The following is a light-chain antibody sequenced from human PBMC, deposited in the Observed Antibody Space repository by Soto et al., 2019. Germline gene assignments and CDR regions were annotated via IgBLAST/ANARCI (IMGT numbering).Light chain of an antibody. Sequence: EIVLTQSPGTLSLSPGERATLSCRASQSVSSSYLAWYQQKPGQAPRLLMYGASSMATGIPDRFSGSGSGTDFTLTISRLEPEDFAVYYCQQYGSSPVTFGQGTKVEIK. CDR3: QQYGSSPVT. CDR1: QSVSSSY. CDR2: GAS. V-gene: IGKV3-20*01. J-gene: IGKJ1*01.